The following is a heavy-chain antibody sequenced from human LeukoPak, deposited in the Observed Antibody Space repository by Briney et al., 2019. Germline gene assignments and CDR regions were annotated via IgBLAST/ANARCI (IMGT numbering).Heavy chain of an antibody. V-gene: IGHV3-30-3*01. Sequence: SGGSLRLSCAASGFTFSSYAMHWVRQAPGKGLEWVAVISYDGSNKYYADSVKGRFTISRDNSKNTLYLQMNSLRAEDTAVYYCARGFLYDYVWGSFDYWGQGTLVTVSS. CDR3: ARGFLYDYVWGSFDY. CDR1: GFTFSSYA. J-gene: IGHJ4*02. D-gene: IGHD3-16*01. CDR2: ISYDGSNK.